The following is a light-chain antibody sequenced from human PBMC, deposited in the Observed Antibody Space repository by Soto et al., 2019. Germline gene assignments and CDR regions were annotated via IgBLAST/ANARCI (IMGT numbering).Light chain of an antibody. V-gene: IGKV3-11*01. CDR2: DAS. Sequence: EIVLTQSPATLSLSPGERATLSCRASQSVSSYLAWYQQKPGQAPRLLIYDASNRATGIPARFSGSGSGTDFTLTISSLEPEDFAVYYCHQRNSWLRGTFGGGTKVEIK. J-gene: IGKJ4*01. CDR3: HQRNSWLRGT. CDR1: QSVSSY.